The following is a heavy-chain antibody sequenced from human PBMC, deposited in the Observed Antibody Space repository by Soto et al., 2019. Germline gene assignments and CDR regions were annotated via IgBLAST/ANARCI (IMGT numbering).Heavy chain of an antibody. CDR2: ISSNGGST. CDR1: GFTFSSYA. D-gene: IGHD2-15*01. Sequence: GGSLRLSCSASGFTFSSYAMHWVRQAPGKGLEYVSAISSNGGSTYYADSVKGRFTISRDNSKNTLYLQMSSLRAEDTAVYYCVKDLGYCSGGSCPTTPPFFDYWGQGTLVTVPQ. CDR3: VKDLGYCSGGSCPTTPPFFDY. J-gene: IGHJ4*02. V-gene: IGHV3-64D*08.